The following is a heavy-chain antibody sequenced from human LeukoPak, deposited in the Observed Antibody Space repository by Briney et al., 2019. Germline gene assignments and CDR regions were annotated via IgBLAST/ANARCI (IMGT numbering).Heavy chain of an antibody. CDR3: ARGKAQRLYYYGMDV. Sequence: SVTLSLTCAVYGGSFSGYYWSWIRQPPGKGLEWIGEINHSGSTNYNPSLKSRVTISVDTSKNQFSLKLSSVTAADTAVYYCARGKAQRLYYYGMDVWGKGTTVTVSS. J-gene: IGHJ6*04. CDR2: INHSGST. V-gene: IGHV4-34*01. D-gene: IGHD2-2*01. CDR1: GGSFSGYY.